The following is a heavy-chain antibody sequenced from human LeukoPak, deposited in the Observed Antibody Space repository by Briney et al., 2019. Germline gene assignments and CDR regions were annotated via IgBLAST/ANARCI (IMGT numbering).Heavy chain of an antibody. D-gene: IGHD6-19*01. CDR2: IWYDGSNK. CDR3: ARTAVAGRTPFDY. J-gene: IGHJ4*02. V-gene: IGHV3-33*01. CDR1: GFTFSSYG. Sequence: GGSLRLSCAASGFTFSSYGMHWVRQAPGKGLEWVALIWYDGSNKYYADSVKGRFTISRDNSKNTLYLQMNSLRAEDTAVYYCARTAVAGRTPFDYWGQGTLVTVSS.